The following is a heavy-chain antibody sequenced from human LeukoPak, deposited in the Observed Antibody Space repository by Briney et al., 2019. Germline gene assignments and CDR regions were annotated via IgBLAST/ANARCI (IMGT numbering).Heavy chain of an antibody. J-gene: IGHJ4*02. CDR1: GGSLSGHY. CDR2: VSYTGRT. D-gene: IGHD1-26*01. V-gene: IGHV4-59*11. CDR3: AARYSRTYYWHS. Sequence: SETLSLTCTVSGGSLSGHYWSWIRQPPGKRLEWIGYVSYTGRTKYNPSLQSRVTISIDTSKSQFSLKLTSVTSADTAVYYCAARYSRTYYWHSWGQGTLVTVSS.